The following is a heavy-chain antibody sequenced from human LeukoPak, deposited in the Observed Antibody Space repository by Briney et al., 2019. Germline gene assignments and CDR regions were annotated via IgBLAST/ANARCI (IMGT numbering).Heavy chain of an antibody. Sequence: GRSLRLSCAASGFTFDDYAMHWVRQAPGKGLEWVSGISWNSGSIGYADSVKGRFTISRDNAKNSLYLQMNSLRAEDTALYYCIAAAGRDWYYYGMDVWGQGTTVTVSS. D-gene: IGHD6-13*01. CDR3: IAAAGRDWYYYGMDV. CDR1: GFTFDDYA. V-gene: IGHV3-9*01. CDR2: ISWNSGSI. J-gene: IGHJ6*02.